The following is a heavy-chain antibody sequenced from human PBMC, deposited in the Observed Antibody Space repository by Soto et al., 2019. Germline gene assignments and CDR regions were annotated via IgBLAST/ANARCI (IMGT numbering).Heavy chain of an antibody. J-gene: IGHJ3*02. V-gene: IGHV3-23*01. CDR1: GFPFSSYA. D-gene: IGHD7-27*01. CDR3: AKDRGNWGLHDAFDI. Sequence: GGSLRLSCAASGFPFSSYAMSWVRQAPGKGLEWVSAISGSGGSTYYADSVKGRFTISRDNSKNTLYLQMNSLRAEDTAVYYCAKDRGNWGLHDAFDIWGQGTMVTVSS. CDR2: ISGSGGST.